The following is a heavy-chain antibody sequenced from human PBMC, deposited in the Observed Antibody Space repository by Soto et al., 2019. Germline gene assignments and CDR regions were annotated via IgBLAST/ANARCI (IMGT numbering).Heavy chain of an antibody. CDR3: ARGNDYGDYGFDYFDY. J-gene: IGHJ4*02. CDR1: GGSISSYY. Sequence: TLSLTCTVSGGSISSYYWSWIRQPPGKGLEWIGYIYYSGSTNYNPSLKSRVTISVDTSKNQFSLKLSSVTAADTAVYYCARGNDYGDYGFDYFDYWGQGTMVTVYS. V-gene: IGHV4-59*01. D-gene: IGHD4-17*01. CDR2: IYYSGST.